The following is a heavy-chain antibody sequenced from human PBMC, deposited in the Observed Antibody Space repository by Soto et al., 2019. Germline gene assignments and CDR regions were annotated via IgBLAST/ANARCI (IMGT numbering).Heavy chain of an antibody. CDR1: GGTFSSYA. Sequence: QVQLVQSGAEVKKPGSSVKVSCKASGGTFSSYAITWVRQAPGQGLEWMGGIIPIFGTANYAQKFQGRVKITADESTRTADMELSSLRSEDTAVYYCARDRGPSSGYYPYWFDPWGQGTLVTVSS. CDR2: IIPIFGTA. V-gene: IGHV1-69*12. J-gene: IGHJ5*02. CDR3: ARDRGPSSGYYPYWFDP. D-gene: IGHD3-22*01.